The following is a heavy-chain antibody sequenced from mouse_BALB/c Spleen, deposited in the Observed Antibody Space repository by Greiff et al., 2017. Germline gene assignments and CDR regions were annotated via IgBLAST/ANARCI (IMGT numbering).Heavy chain of an antibody. J-gene: IGHJ2*01. Sequence: EVQLQQSGTVLARPGASVKMSCKASGYSFTSYWMHWVKQRPGQGLEWIGAIYPGNSDTSYNQKFKGKAKLTAVTSASTAYMELSSLTNEDSAVYYCPTSANWDSYYFDYWGQGTTLTVSS. V-gene: IGHV1-5*01. CDR3: PTSANWDSYYFDY. CDR1: GYSFTSYW. D-gene: IGHD4-1*01. CDR2: IYPGNSDT.